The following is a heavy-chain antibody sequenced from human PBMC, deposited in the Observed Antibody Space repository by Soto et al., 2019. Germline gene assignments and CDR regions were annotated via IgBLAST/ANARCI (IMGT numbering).Heavy chain of an antibody. Sequence: PSETLSLTCTVSGGSISRSSYYWGWILQPPGKGLEWIGSTYYSGSTYYNPSLKSRVTISVDTSKNQFSLKLSSVTAADTAVYYCARGRNCSGGSCCPFYYYYYYMVVWGKGTTVTVSS. J-gene: IGHJ6*03. D-gene: IGHD2-15*01. V-gene: IGHV4-39*01. CDR3: ARGRNCSGGSCCPFYYYYYYMVV. CDR1: GGSISRSSYY. CDR2: TYYSGST.